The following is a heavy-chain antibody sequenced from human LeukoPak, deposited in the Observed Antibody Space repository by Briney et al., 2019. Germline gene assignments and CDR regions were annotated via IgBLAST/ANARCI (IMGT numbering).Heavy chain of an antibody. Sequence: SVKVSCKASGGTFSSDSISWVRQAPGHGLEWMGGTIPIYGTPNYAQKFQGRLTITADESSSTVYMELSSLISDDTAVYYCASFRAPYYYDSSAYFWFDPWGQGTLVTVSS. CDR1: GGTFSSDS. CDR2: TIPIYGTP. D-gene: IGHD3-22*01. V-gene: IGHV1-69*13. CDR3: ASFRAPYYYDSSAYFWFDP. J-gene: IGHJ5*02.